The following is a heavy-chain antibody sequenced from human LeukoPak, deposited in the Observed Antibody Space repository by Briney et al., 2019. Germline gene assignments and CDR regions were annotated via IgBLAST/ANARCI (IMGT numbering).Heavy chain of an antibody. V-gene: IGHV3-30*18. CDR3: AKAFTGYSSSWYFDY. CDR1: GFTFSSYG. J-gene: IGHJ4*02. D-gene: IGHD6-13*01. CDR2: ISYDGSNK. Sequence: PGGSLRLSCAASGFTFSSYGMHWVRQAPGKGLEWVAVISYDGSNKYYADSVKGRFTISRDNSKNTLYLQMNSLRAEDTAVYYCAKAFTGYSSSWYFDYWGQGTLVTVSS.